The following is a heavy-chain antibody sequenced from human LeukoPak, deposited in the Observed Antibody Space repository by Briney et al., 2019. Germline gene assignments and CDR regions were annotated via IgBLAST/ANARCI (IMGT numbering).Heavy chain of an antibody. J-gene: IGHJ4*02. CDR2: ISGSGTNT. CDR1: GGSISSSSYY. V-gene: IGHV3-11*04. CDR3: ARAHYYDSSGLDF. Sequence: LSLTCTVSGGSISSSSYYWGWIRQPPGKGLEWVSVISGSGTNTYYADSVKGRFTISRDNAKNSLYLQMNSLRAEDTAVYYCARAHYYDSSGLDFWGQGTLVTVSS. D-gene: IGHD3-22*01.